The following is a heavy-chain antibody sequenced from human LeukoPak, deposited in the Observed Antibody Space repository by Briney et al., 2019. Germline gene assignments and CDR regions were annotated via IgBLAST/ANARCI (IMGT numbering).Heavy chain of an antibody. V-gene: IGHV4-59*11. J-gene: IGHJ5*02. CDR2: IYYSGST. CDR3: ARDVTTVTTGWFDP. CDR1: GGSISSHY. Sequence: SETLSLTCTVSGGSISSHYWSWIRQPPGKGLEWIGYIYYSGSTNYNPSLKSRVTISVDTSKNQFSLKLSSVTAADTAVYYCARDVTTVTTGWFDPWGQGTLVTVSS. D-gene: IGHD4-17*01.